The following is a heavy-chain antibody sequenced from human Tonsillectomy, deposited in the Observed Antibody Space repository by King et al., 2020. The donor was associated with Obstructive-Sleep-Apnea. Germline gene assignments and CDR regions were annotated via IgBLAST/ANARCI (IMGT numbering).Heavy chain of an antibody. J-gene: IGHJ6*02. V-gene: IGHV3-33*06. Sequence: VQLVESGGGVVQPGRSLRLSCAASGFTFSSYGMHWVRQAPGKGLEWVAVIWYDGSNKYYADSVKGRFTISRDNSKNTLYLQMNSLRAEDTAVYYCAKDIAAANYYYYGMDVWGQGTTVTVSS. CDR1: GFTFSSYG. CDR3: AKDIAAANYYYYGMDV. CDR2: IWYDGSNK. D-gene: IGHD6-13*01.